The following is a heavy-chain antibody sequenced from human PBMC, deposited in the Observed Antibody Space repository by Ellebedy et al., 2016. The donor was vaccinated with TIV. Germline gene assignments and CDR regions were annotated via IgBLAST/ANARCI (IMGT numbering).Heavy chain of an antibody. CDR2: ISHSGSA. CDR1: GGSISNYY. J-gene: IGHJ4*02. Sequence: SETLSLXCTVSGGSISNYYWSWIRQPPGKGLEWIGYISHSGSANYNPSLKSRVTISVDTSKNQFSLNLSSVTAADTAVYYCARGESTPYPAGWDDYWGQGTLVTVSS. D-gene: IGHD3-10*01. CDR3: ARGESTPYPAGWDDY. V-gene: IGHV4-59*01.